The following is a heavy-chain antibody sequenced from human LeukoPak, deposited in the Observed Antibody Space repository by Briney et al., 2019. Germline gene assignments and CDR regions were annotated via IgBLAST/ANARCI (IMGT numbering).Heavy chain of an antibody. CDR3: ARQLGYCSSTSCYADKVDY. V-gene: IGHV4-39*01. Sequence: SETLSLTCTVSGGSISSSSYYRGWIRQPPGKGLEWIGSIYYSGSTYYNPSLKSRVTISVDTSKNQFSLKLSSVTAADTAVYYCARQLGYCSSTSCYADKVDYWGQGTLVTVSS. CDR2: IYYSGST. J-gene: IGHJ4*02. CDR1: GGSISSSSYY. D-gene: IGHD2-2*01.